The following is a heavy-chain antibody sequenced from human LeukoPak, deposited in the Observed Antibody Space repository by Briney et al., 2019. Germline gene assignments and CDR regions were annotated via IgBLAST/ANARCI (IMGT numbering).Heavy chain of an antibody. CDR3: ARHLNLICCSSTSCNFDY. Sequence: PSETLSLTCTVSGGSISSSSYYWGWIRQPPGKGLEWIGGIYYSGSTYYNPSLKSRVTISVDTSKNQFSLKLSSVTAADTAVYYCARHLNLICCSSTSCNFDYWGQGTLVTVSS. D-gene: IGHD2-2*01. J-gene: IGHJ4*02. V-gene: IGHV4-39*01. CDR1: GGSISSSSYY. CDR2: IYYSGST.